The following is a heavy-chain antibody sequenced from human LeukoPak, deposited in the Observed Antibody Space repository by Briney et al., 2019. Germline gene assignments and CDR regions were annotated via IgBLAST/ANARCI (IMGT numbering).Heavy chain of an antibody. CDR2: TYYRSKWYN. V-gene: IGHV6-1*01. Sequence: SQTLSLTCAISGDSVSSNSAAWNWIRQSPSRGLEWLGRTYYRSKWYNDYAVSVESRITINPDTSKNQFSLQLNSVTPEDTAVYYCARDAAGYDILTGYGFDPWGQGTLVTVSS. J-gene: IGHJ5*02. D-gene: IGHD3-9*01. CDR3: ARDAAGYDILTGYGFDP. CDR1: GDSVSSNSAA.